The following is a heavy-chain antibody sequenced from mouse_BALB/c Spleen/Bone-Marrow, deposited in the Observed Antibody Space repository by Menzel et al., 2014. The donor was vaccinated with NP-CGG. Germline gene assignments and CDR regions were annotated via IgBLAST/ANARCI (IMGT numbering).Heavy chain of an antibody. CDR2: ISSGGSYT. D-gene: IGHD2-4*01. CDR3: ARVITGYFDV. V-gene: IGHV5-9-1*01. J-gene: IGHJ1*01. Sequence: EVMLVESGGGLVKPGGSLKLSCAASGFTYSSYAMSWVRQTPEKRLEWVATISSGGSYTYYPDSVKGRFTISRDNAKNTLYPQMSSLRSEDTAMYYCARVITGYFDVWGAGTTVTVSS. CDR1: GFTYSSYA.